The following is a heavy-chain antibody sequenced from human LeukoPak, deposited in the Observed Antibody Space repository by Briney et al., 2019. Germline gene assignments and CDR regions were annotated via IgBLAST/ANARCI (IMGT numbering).Heavy chain of an antibody. J-gene: IGHJ4*02. CDR1: GFTFSTYG. Sequence: GGSLRLSCAGSGFTFSTYGMGWVRQAPGKGPEWVAAISTDAHSTYYADSVKGRFTISRDNSKTTLYLQMNTLRAEDTAVYYCAKGHTGYFFTIDNWGQGTLVTVSS. CDR2: ISTDAHST. D-gene: IGHD5-12*01. V-gene: IGHV3-23*01. CDR3: AKGHTGYFFTIDN.